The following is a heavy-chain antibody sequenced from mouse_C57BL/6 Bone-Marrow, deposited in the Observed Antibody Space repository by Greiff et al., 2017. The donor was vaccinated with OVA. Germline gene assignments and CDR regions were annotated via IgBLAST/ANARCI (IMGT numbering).Heavy chain of an antibody. J-gene: IGHJ2*01. Sequence: EVQLQQSGAELARPGASVKISCKASGYTFTDYYMNWVKQSHGKSLEWIGDINPNNGGTSYNQKFKGKATLTVDKSSSTAYMELRSLTSEDSAVYYCARYIGGDYCGQGTTLTVSS. CDR2: INPNNGGT. V-gene: IGHV1-26*01. CDR3: ARYIGGDY. D-gene: IGHD1-3*01. CDR1: GYTFTDYY.